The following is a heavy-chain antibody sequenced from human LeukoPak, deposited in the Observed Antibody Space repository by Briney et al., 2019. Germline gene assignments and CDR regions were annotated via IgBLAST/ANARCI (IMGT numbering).Heavy chain of an antibody. Sequence: SETLSLTCTFSGGSIGGGHYWSWIRQHPAKGLEWMGYIYSSGTTYYNPSLKSRITISIDTSENQFSLKLSSVTAADTAVYYCAGTGTGYYYGMDVWGQGTTVTVSS. CDR3: AGTGTGYYYGMDV. CDR1: GGSIGGGHY. J-gene: IGHJ6*02. D-gene: IGHD3/OR15-3a*01. V-gene: IGHV4-31*03. CDR2: IYSSGTT.